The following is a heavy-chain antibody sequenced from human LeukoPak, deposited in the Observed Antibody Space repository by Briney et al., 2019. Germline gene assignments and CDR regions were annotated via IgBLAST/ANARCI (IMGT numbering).Heavy chain of an antibody. CDR1: GGSLSGYY. V-gene: IGHV4-34*01. CDR3: SRGLVGPRISI. J-gene: IGHJ4*02. CDR2: INSGGST. Sequence: PSETLSLTCAVYGGSLSGYYWSWIRQPPGKGLEWIGEINSGGSTYYNPSLKSQVSMSLDTSRNQFSLKLTSVAAADTAMYYCSRGLVGPRISIWSQGTLVTVSS. D-gene: IGHD1-26*01.